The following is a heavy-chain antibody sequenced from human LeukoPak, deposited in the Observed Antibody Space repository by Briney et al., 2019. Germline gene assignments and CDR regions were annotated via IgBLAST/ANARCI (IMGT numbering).Heavy chain of an antibody. CDR1: AFTFSRYW. CDR3: ARGGYTSSWYISRDY. D-gene: IGHD6-13*01. J-gene: IGHJ4*02. V-gene: IGHV3-7*01. CDR2: IKEDGSEK. Sequence: GGSLRLFCAASAFTFSRYWMTWVRQAPGKGLEWVANIKEDGSEKYYVDSVKGRFSISRDNTKNSLYLQMNSLRAEDTAVYYCARGGYTSSWYISRDYWGQGTLVTVSS.